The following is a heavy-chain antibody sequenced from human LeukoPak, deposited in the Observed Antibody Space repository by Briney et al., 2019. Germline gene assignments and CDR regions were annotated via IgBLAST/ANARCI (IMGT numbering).Heavy chain of an antibody. CDR2: ISGSGGGT. D-gene: IGHD3-10*01. J-gene: IGHJ3*02. CDR1: GFTFSTYA. V-gene: IGHV3-23*01. Sequence: GGSLRLSCAASGFTFSTYAMSWVRQAPGNGLEWVSAISGSGGGTYYADSVKGRFTIPRDNSKNTLSLQMNSLRAEDTAVFYCARSIYASGSYYAFDIWGQGTMVTVSS. CDR3: ARSIYASGSYYAFDI.